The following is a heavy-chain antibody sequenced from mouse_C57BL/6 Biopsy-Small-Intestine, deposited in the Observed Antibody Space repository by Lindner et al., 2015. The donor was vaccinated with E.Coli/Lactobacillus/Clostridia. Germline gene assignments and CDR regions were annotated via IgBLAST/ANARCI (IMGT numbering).Heavy chain of an antibody. CDR3: VREGYGHYEWFAY. Sequence: VQLQESGGGLVQPKGSLKLSCAASGFSFNTYAMHWVRQAPGKGLEWVARIKTKSNNYATYYAASVEDTFTISRDDSQSMFYLQMNTLKTEDTAMYYCVREGYGHYEWFAYWGQGTLVTASA. V-gene: IGHV10-3*01. CDR1: GFSFNTYA. D-gene: IGHD2-1*01. CDR2: IKTKSNNYAT. J-gene: IGHJ3*01.